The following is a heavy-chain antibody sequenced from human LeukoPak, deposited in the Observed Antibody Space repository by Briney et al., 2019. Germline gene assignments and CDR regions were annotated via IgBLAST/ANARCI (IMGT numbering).Heavy chain of an antibody. Sequence: PSETLSLTCTVSGGSISSGYYWGWIRQPPGKGLEWIGRISHSGSTYYNPSLKSRVTISVDTSKNQFSLKLSSVTAADTAVYYCARDIGYDSSIDYWGQGTLVTVSS. J-gene: IGHJ4*02. V-gene: IGHV4-38-2*02. CDR2: ISHSGST. CDR1: GGSISSGYY. CDR3: ARDIGYDSSIDY. D-gene: IGHD5-12*01.